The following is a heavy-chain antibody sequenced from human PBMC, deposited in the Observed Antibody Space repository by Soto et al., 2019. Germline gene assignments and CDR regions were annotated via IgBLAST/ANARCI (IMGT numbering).Heavy chain of an antibody. D-gene: IGHD1-26*01. CDR3: AKGSVRGSYYGFDY. V-gene: IGHV3-23*01. CDR2: ISGGGGGT. J-gene: IGHJ4*02. CDR1: GFTFSSSA. Sequence: GGSLRLSCAASGFTFSSSAMYWVRRAPGEGLEWVSAISGGGGGTYYADSVKGRFTISRDNSKNTLYMQMNSLTAEDTAVYFCAKGSVRGSYYGFDYWGQGTLVTVSS.